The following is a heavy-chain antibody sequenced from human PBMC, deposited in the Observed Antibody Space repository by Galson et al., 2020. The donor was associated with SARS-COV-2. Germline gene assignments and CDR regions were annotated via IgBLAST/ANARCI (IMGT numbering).Heavy chain of an antibody. CDR3: ARHGLRCGGNREGLDY. J-gene: IGHJ4*02. D-gene: IGHD4-17*01. Sequence: SETLSLTCTVSGGSISNSNYYWGWIRQPPGKGLEWIGSIYYSGSTYYNPSLESRVTISVDTSKNQFSLKLSSVTAADTAVYFCARHGLRCGGNREGLDYWGQGTLVTVSS. CDR2: IYYSGST. V-gene: IGHV4-39*01. CDR1: GGSISNSNYY.